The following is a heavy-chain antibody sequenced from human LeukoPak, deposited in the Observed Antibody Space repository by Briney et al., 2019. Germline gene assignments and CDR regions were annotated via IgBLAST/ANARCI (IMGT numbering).Heavy chain of an antibody. J-gene: IGHJ4*02. D-gene: IGHD1-1*01. CDR1: GYSSTSYW. Sequence: KYGESLKISCKGSGYSSTSYWIGWVRQMPGKGLEWMGIIYPGDSDTRYSPSFQGQVTISADKSISTAYLQWSSLKASDTAMYYCARTSGAWKDYFDYWGQGTLVTVSS. CDR2: IYPGDSDT. V-gene: IGHV5-51*01. CDR3: ARTSGAWKDYFDY.